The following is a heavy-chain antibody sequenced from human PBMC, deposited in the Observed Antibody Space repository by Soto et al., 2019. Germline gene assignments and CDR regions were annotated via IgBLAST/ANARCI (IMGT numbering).Heavy chain of an antibody. Sequence: QLQLQESGPGLVKPSETLSLTCTVSGGSISSSSYYWGWIRQPPGKGLEWIGSIYYSGSTYYNPSLKSRVTIAVDASKNQFSLKLSSVPAADTAVYYCARHLPGRGSGRPNDAFDIWGQGTMVTVSS. J-gene: IGHJ3*02. D-gene: IGHD3-10*01. V-gene: IGHV4-39*01. CDR1: GGSISSSSYY. CDR2: IYYSGST. CDR3: ARHLPGRGSGRPNDAFDI.